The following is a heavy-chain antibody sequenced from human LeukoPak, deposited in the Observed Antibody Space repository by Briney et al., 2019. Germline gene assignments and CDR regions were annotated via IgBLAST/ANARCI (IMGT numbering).Heavy chain of an antibody. V-gene: IGHV3-15*01. D-gene: IGHD6-13*01. J-gene: IGHJ4*02. CDR1: GFTSSSYW. CDR2: IKSKTDGGTT. CDR3: TGSFSSSWYGEDYFDY. Sequence: GGSLRLSCAASGFTSSSYWMTWVRQAPGKGLEWVGRIKSKTDGGTTDYAAPVKGRFTISRDDSKNTLYLQMNSLKTEDTAVYYCTGSFSSSWYGEDYFDYWGQGTLVTVSS.